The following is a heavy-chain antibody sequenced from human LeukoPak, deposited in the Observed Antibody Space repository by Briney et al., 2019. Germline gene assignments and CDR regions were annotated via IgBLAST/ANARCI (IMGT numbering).Heavy chain of an antibody. Sequence: SETLSLTCAVSGGSISSSNWWSWVRQPPGKGLEWIGEIYHSGSTNYNPSLKSRVTISSDTSKNHFSLKLSSVAAADTALYYCARVRGYYPDYWGQGTLVTVSS. CDR2: IYHSGST. CDR1: GGSISSSNW. V-gene: IGHV4-4*02. CDR3: ARVRGYYPDY. J-gene: IGHJ4*02.